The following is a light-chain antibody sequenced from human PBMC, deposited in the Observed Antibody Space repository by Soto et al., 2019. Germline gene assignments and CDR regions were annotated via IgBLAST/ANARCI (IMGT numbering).Light chain of an antibody. Sequence: DIQMTQSPSSLSASVGDRVTITCRASRGIDNYLAWYQQKPGKVPKLLISAAFTLQSGVPSRFSGSGSGTDFTLTINSLQPEDVATYYCQKYSSAPPAFGQGTKVEIK. CDR2: AAF. V-gene: IGKV1-27*01. J-gene: IGKJ1*01. CDR1: RGIDNY. CDR3: QKYSSAPPA.